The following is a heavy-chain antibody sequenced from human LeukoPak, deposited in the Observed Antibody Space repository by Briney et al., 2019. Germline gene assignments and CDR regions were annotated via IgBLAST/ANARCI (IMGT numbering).Heavy chain of an antibody. CDR3: ARQKAVVVVAATPDEDYGDYVDYYYYMDV. CDR1: GFTFSRYW. Sequence: PWGSLRLSCAASGFTFSRYWMSWVRQAPGKGLEWVANIKEDGSEKYYVDSVKGRLTISRDNAKNSLSLQIKSLRAEDTAVYYCARQKAVVVVAATPDEDYGDYVDYYYYMDVWGKGTTVTVSS. V-gene: IGHV3-7*01. D-gene: IGHD2-15*01. CDR2: IKEDGSEK. J-gene: IGHJ6*03.